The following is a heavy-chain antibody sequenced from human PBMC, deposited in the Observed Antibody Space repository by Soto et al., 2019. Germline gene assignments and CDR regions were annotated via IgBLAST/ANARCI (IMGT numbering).Heavy chain of an antibody. D-gene: IGHD1-1*01. CDR2: ISAYNGNT. CDR3: ARQLDPPPGRDDYYYYYMDV. J-gene: IGHJ6*03. Sequence: GASVKVSCKASGYTFTSYGISWVRQAPGQGLEWMGWISAYNGNTNYAQKLQGRVTMTTDTSTSTAYMELRSLRSDDTAVYYCARQLDPPPGRDDYYYYYMDVWGKGTTVTVSS. CDR1: GYTFTSYG. V-gene: IGHV1-18*01.